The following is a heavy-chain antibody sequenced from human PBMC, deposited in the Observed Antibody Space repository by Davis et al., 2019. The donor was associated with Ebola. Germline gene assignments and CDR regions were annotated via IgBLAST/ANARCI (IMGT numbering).Heavy chain of an antibody. CDR3: ARAQFPTTSDH. V-gene: IGHV1-18*04. CDR1: GYTFTNYG. D-gene: IGHD1-1*01. Sequence: ASVKVSCKASGYTFTNYGITWVRQAPGQGLEWLRWINPHNGNTNYAQNVQGRVTMTTDTSTSTAYMEVGSLKSDDTAVYYCARAQFPTTSDHWGQGTLVTVSS. CDR2: INPHNGNT. J-gene: IGHJ4*02.